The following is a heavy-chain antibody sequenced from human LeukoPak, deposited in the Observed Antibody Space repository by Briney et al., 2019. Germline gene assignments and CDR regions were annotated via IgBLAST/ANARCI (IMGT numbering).Heavy chain of an antibody. D-gene: IGHD6-19*01. J-gene: IGHJ4*02. CDR3: ARVRGYSSGWYFDY. CDR2: IYYSGST. CDR1: GGSISSSSYY. V-gene: IGHV4-39*01. Sequence: SETLSLTCTVSGGSISSSSYYWGWIRQPPGKGLEWIGSIYYSGSTYYNPSLKSRVTISVDTSKNQFSLKLSSVTAADTAVYYCARVRGYSSGWYFDYWGQGTLVTVSS.